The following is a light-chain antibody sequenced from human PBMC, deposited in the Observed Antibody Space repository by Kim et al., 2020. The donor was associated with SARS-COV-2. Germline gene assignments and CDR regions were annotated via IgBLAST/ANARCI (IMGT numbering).Light chain of an antibody. CDR2: GVT. J-gene: IGLJ3*02. CDR1: SSDVGGYIY. V-gene: IGLV2-14*04. CDR3: SSYTASVIRV. Sequence: GQTNTISCTGTSSDVGGYIYVSWYQPHPGKAHKLMIYGVTTRPSGVSTRFSGSKSGNTASLTISGLQAEDEADYYCSSYTASVIRVFGGGTQLTVL.